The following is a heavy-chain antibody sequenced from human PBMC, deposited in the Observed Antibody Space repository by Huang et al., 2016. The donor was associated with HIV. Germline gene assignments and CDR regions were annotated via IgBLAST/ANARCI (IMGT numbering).Heavy chain of an antibody. CDR1: GFTFSSYW. J-gene: IGHJ4*02. Sequence: EVQLVESGGGLVQPGGSLRLSCAASGFTFSSYWMHWVRQVPGKGVVWVAKSKRDGSSTSYADYVKGRFTISRDNAKNTLYLQMNSLRAEDTAVYYCARGSRQGKYYYGSGTAYWGQGTLVTVSS. V-gene: IGHV3-74*01. CDR3: ARGSRQGKYYYGSGTAY. D-gene: IGHD3-10*01. CDR2: SKRDGSST.